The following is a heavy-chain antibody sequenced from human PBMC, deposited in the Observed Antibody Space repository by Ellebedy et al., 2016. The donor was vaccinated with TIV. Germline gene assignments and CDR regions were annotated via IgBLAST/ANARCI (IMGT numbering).Heavy chain of an antibody. Sequence: GESLKISCAVSGFTVSSNYMSWARQAPGRGLEWVSVIHSGGGGTTYYADSVKGRFTISRDNSKNTLYLQMNSLRAEDTAVYYCARAGGDYWGQGTLVTVST. CDR2: IHSGGGGTT. J-gene: IGHJ4*02. CDR1: GFTVSSNY. D-gene: IGHD3-10*01. CDR3: ARAGGDY. V-gene: IGHV3-53*01.